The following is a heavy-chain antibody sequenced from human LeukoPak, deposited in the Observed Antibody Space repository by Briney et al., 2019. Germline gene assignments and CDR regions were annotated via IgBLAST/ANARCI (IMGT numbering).Heavy chain of an antibody. CDR3: AKAPRVFSYGSGSHFDY. D-gene: IGHD3-10*01. V-gene: IGHV3-23*01. Sequence: GGSLRLSCAASGFTFSSYAMSWVRQAPGKGLEWVSAISGSGGDTYYADSVKGRFTISRVNSKSTLYLQMKSLRADDTAVYYCAKAPRVFSYGSGSHFDYWGQGTLVNVSS. CDR1: GFTFSSYA. J-gene: IGHJ4*02. CDR2: ISGSGGDT.